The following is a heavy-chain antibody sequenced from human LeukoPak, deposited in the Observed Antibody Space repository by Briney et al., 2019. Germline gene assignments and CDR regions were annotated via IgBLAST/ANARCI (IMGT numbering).Heavy chain of an antibody. Sequence: PGGSLRLSCAASGFRFSGYSMNWVRQAPGKGLEWVSYISHTGSTMSYADSVKGRFTISRDNAKNSLYLQMNSLRAEDTAVYYCARLDWNPGGWGQGTLVTVSS. V-gene: IGHV3-48*04. J-gene: IGHJ4*02. CDR2: ISHTGSTM. CDR3: ARLDWNPGG. D-gene: IGHD3/OR15-3a*01. CDR1: GFRFSGYS.